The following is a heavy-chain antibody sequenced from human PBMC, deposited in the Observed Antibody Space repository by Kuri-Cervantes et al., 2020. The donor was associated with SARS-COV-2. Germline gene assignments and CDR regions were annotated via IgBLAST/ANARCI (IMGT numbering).Heavy chain of an antibody. V-gene: IGHV2-70*12. D-gene: IGHD6-19*01. J-gene: IGHJ5*02. CDR3: AHRRVYSSGWPASWYDP. CDR1: GFSLSTSGMC. CDR2: IDWDDDK. Sequence: SGPTLVKPTQTLTLTCTFSGFSLSTSGMCVSWIRQPPGKALEWLARIDWDDDKRYSPSLKSRLTISKDTSKNQVVLTMTNMDPVDTATYYCAHRRVYSSGWPASWYDPWGQGTLVTVSS.